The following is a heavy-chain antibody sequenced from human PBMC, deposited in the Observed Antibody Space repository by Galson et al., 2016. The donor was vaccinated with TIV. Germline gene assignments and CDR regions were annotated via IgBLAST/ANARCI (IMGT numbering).Heavy chain of an antibody. D-gene: IGHD1-26*01. V-gene: IGHV3-23*01. CDR2: ITGSGDNA. CDR3: AKSPPLGSTIYYFDY. Sequence: SLRLSCAASGFTFNLWAMSWVRQAPGKGLEWVSSITGSGDNALYADSVKGRLTISRDNSKNTVYLQLPSLRAEDTAVYYCAKSPPLGSTIYYFDYWGQGTLVTVSS. J-gene: IGHJ4*02. CDR1: GFTFNLWA.